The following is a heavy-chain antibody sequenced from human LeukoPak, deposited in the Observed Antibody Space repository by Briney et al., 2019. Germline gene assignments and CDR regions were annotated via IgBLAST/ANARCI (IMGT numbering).Heavy chain of an antibody. J-gene: IGHJ4*02. Sequence: GGSLRLSCAASGFTFSSYAMSWVRQAPGKGLEWVSAISGSGGSTYYADSVKGRFTISRDNSKNTLYLQMNSLRAEDTAVYYCAKGSGAYYGSGSYRYPPDFDYWGQGTLVTVSS. D-gene: IGHD3-10*01. CDR2: ISGSGGST. V-gene: IGHV3-23*01. CDR3: AKGSGAYYGSGSYRYPPDFDY. CDR1: GFTFSSYA.